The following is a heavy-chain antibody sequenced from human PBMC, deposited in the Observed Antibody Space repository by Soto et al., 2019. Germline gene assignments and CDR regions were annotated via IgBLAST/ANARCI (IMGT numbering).Heavy chain of an antibody. CDR1: GCSISSGGYY. Sequence: NPSLTCPVSGCSISSGGYYWSWIRQHPGQGLEWRGYIHYNGSTYYNPSLKSRVTISVDTSKIQFSLKLSSVTAADTAVYYCARYYGSGSYRASNWFDPWGQGTLVTVSS. CDR3: ARYYGSGSYRASNWFDP. D-gene: IGHD3-10*01. J-gene: IGHJ5*02. V-gene: IGHV4-31*03. CDR2: IHYNGST.